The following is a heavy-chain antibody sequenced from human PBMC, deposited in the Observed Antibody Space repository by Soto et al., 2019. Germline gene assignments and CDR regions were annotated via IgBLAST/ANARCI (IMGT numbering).Heavy chain of an antibody. Sequence: ASVKVSCKASGYTFTSYGISWVRQAPGQGLEWMGWISAYNGNTNYAQKLQGRVTMTTDTSTSTAYMELRSLRSDDTAVYYCARGETVTTYYYYYYGMDVWGQGTTVTVSS. CDR2: ISAYNGNT. CDR1: GYTFTSYG. J-gene: IGHJ6*02. V-gene: IGHV1-18*01. D-gene: IGHD4-4*01. CDR3: ARGETVTTYYYYYYGMDV.